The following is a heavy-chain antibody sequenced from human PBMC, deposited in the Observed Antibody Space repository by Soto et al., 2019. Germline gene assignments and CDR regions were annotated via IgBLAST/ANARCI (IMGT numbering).Heavy chain of an antibody. CDR3: ARERDIVATDSFDY. CDR2: ISSSSSYI. Sequence: GSLRLSCAASGFTFSSYSMNWVRQAPGKGMEWVSSISSSSSYIYYADSVKGRFTISRDNAKNSLYLQMNSLRAEDTAVYYCARERDIVATDSFDYWGQGTLVTVSS. J-gene: IGHJ4*02. V-gene: IGHV3-21*01. CDR1: GFTFSSYS. D-gene: IGHD5-12*01.